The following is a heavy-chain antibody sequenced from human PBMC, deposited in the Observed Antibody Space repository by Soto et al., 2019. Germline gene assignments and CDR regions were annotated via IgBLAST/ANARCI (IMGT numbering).Heavy chain of an antibody. CDR1: GDTFTSYA. Sequence: GASVKVSCKSPGDTFTSYAMHWVRQAPGQRLEWMGWINAGNGNTKYSQKFQGRVTITRDTSASTAYMELSSLRSEDTAVYYCARTHCSSTSCLSYYFDYWGQGTLVTVSS. V-gene: IGHV1-3*01. J-gene: IGHJ4*02. CDR3: ARTHCSSTSCLSYYFDY. CDR2: INAGNGNT. D-gene: IGHD2-2*01.